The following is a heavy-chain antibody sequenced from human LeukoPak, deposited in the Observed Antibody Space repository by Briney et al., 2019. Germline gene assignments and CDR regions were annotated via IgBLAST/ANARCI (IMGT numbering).Heavy chain of an antibody. V-gene: IGHV3-48*03. CDR3: AKDGGYGTMVRGVPPYYYYMDV. J-gene: IGHJ6*03. CDR1: GFTFSSYE. CDR2: ISSSGSTI. Sequence: GGSLRLSCAASGFTFSSYEMNWVRQAPGKGLEWVSYISSSGSTIYYADSVKGRFTISRDNAKNSLYLQMNSLRAEDTALYYCAKDGGYGTMVRGVPPYYYYMDVWGKGTTVTVSS. D-gene: IGHD3-10*01.